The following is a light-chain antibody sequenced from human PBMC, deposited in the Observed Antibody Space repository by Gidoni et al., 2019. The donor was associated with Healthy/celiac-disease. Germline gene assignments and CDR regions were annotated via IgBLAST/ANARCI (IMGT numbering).Light chain of an antibody. Sequence: EIQMTHSPSSLSASVGDRVTITCRASQSISSYLNWYPQKQGKTPKLLIYVAASLQSGVPSRLSGSGSGTDFTLTISSLQSEDFANYYCQQSYSTPTSFGQGTKLEIK. CDR2: VAA. J-gene: IGKJ2*03. V-gene: IGKV1-39*01. CDR1: QSISSY. CDR3: QQSYSTPTS.